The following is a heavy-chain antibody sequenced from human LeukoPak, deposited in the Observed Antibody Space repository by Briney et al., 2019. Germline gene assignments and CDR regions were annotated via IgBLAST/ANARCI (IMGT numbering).Heavy chain of an antibody. D-gene: IGHD2-21*01. CDR3: ARGGVGMYYFDF. J-gene: IGHJ4*02. V-gene: IGHV3-53*01. Sequence: GGSLRLSCAASGFTVSTIYMTWVRQAPGKGLEWVSVIFSGGNTYYADSVQGRFTISRDNSKSMLYLQMNGLRADDTAVYYCARGGVGMYYFDFWGQGTLVTVSS. CDR1: GFTVSTIY. CDR2: IFSGGNT.